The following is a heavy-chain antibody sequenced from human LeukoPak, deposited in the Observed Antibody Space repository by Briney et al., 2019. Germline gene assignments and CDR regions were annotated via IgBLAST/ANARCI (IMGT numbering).Heavy chain of an antibody. D-gene: IGHD2-21*02. CDR2: INLNSGGT. Sequence: ASVKVSCKASGYTFTGYYMHWVRPAPGQGLEWMGWINLNSGGTNYAQKFQGRVTMTRDTSISAAYMELSRLGSDDTAVYYCARVAGGDWYYFDFWGQGTLVTVSS. CDR3: ARVAGGDWYYFDF. V-gene: IGHV1-2*02. CDR1: GYTFTGYY. J-gene: IGHJ4*02.